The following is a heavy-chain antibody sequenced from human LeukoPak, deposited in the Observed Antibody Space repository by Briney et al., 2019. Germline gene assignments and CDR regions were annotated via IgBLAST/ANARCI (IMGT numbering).Heavy chain of an antibody. CDR3: ARDRRYCSGGSCYSDAFDI. Sequence: ASVKVSCKASGYTFTGDYMHWVRQAPGQGLEWMGWINPNSGGTNYAQKFQGWVTMTRDTSISTAYMELSRLRSDDTAVYYCARDRRYCSGGSCYSDAFDIWGQGTMVTVSS. D-gene: IGHD2-15*01. CDR1: GYTFTGDY. J-gene: IGHJ3*02. CDR2: INPNSGGT. V-gene: IGHV1-2*04.